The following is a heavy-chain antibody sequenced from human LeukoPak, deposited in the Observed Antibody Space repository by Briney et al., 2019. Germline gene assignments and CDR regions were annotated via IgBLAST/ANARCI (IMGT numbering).Heavy chain of an antibody. V-gene: IGHV1-2*02. CDR1: GYTFTDYY. J-gene: IGHJ6*02. CDR2: INPNSGGT. Sequence: ASVKVSCKASGYTFTDYYMHWVRQAPAQGVEGMGWINPNSGGTNYAQKFPRRVTMTRDTSISTAYMELSRMRSDDTAVYYCARGYYYDSSGYYYGMDVWGQGTTVTVSS. CDR3: ARGYYYDSSGYYYGMDV. D-gene: IGHD3-22*01.